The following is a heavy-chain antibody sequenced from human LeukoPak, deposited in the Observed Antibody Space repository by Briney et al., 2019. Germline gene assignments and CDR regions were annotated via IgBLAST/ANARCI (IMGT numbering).Heavy chain of an antibody. V-gene: IGHV6-1*01. J-gene: IGHJ4*02. CDR3: AREPGPYYGSGSYYSH. D-gene: IGHD3-10*01. Sequence: SQTLSLTCAISGDSVSSNSAAWNWIRQSPSRGLEWLGRTYYGSKWYNDYAVSVKSRITINPDTSKNQFSLQLNSVTPEDTAVYYCAREPGPYYGSGSYYSHWGQGTLVTVSS. CDR1: GDSVSSNSAA. CDR2: TYYGSKWYN.